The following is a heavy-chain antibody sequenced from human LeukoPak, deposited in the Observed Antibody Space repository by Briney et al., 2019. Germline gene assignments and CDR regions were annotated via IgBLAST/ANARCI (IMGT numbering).Heavy chain of an antibody. CDR1: GFTFSSYA. Sequence: GGSLRLSCSASGFTFSSYAMHWIRQAPGKGLEYVSAISSNGGSTYYADSVKGRFTISRDNSKTTLYLQMNSLRAEDTAVYYCAKGNWGERLDWYFDLWGRGTLVTVSS. J-gene: IGHJ2*01. CDR2: ISSNGGST. V-gene: IGHV3-64*04. CDR3: AKGNWGERLDWYFDL. D-gene: IGHD1-26*01.